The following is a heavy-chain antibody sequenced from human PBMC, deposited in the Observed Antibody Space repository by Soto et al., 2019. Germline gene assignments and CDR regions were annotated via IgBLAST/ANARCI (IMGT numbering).Heavy chain of an antibody. CDR3: ARPPPGDFWSGSLLT. Sequence: EVQLVESGGGLVQPGGSLRLSCAASGFTVSSNYMSWVRQAPGKGLEWVSVIYSGGSTYYADSVKGRFTISRHNSKNTLYLQMNSLRAEDTAVYYCARPPPGDFWSGSLLTWGQGTLVTVAS. D-gene: IGHD3-3*01. J-gene: IGHJ5*02. CDR2: IYSGGST. V-gene: IGHV3-53*04. CDR1: GFTVSSNY.